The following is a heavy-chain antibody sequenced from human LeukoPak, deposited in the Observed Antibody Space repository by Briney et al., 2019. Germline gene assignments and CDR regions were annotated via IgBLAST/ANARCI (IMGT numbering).Heavy chain of an antibody. V-gene: IGHV4-34*01. CDR3: ARSKDILTGYCFDY. D-gene: IGHD3-9*01. Sequence: PSETLSLTCAVYGGSFSGYYWSWIRQPPGKGLEWIGEINHSGSTNYNPSLKSRVTISVDTSKNQFSLKVTSVTAADTAVYYCARSKDILTGYCFDYWGQETLVTVSS. CDR2: INHSGST. J-gene: IGHJ4*02. CDR1: GGSFSGYY.